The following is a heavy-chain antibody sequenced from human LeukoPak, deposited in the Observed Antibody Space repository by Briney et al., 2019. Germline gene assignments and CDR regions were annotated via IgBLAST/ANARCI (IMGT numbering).Heavy chain of an antibody. D-gene: IGHD5-18*01. CDR2: IYYSGST. V-gene: IGHV4-39*07. CDR1: GGSISSSSYY. J-gene: IGHJ4*02. CDR3: ARAGQLWLLDY. Sequence: PSETLSLTCTVSGGSISSSSYYWGWIRQPPGKGLEWIGSIYYSGSTYYNPSLKSRVTISVDTSKNQFSLKLSSVTAADTAVYYCARAGQLWLLDYWGQGTLVTVSS.